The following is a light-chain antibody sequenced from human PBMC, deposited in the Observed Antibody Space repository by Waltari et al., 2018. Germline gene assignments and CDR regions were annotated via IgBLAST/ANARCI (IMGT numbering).Light chain of an antibody. CDR3: QQYNSYSPGTFT. Sequence: DIQITKSPSTLSASVGDRVPTPCRASQSISRWLAGYQQKQGKAPKLLIYKASSLESGVPSRFSGSGSGTEFTLTISSLQPDDFATYYCQQYNSYSPGTFTFGPGTKVDIK. CDR1: QSISRW. J-gene: IGKJ3*01. CDR2: KAS. V-gene: IGKV1-5*03.